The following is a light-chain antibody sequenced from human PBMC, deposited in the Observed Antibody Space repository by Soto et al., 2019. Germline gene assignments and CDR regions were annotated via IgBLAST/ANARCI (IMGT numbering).Light chain of an antibody. J-gene: IGLJ3*02. CDR3: GTWDSSLSAGGV. CDR1: SSNIGNNY. CDR2: ENN. V-gene: IGLV1-51*02. Sequence: QSVLTQPPSVSVAPGQKVTISCSGSSSNIGNNYVSWYQQLPGTAPKLLIYENNKRPSGIPDRFSGSKSGTSATLGITGLQTGDEADYYCGTWDSSLSAGGVFGGGTKVTVL.